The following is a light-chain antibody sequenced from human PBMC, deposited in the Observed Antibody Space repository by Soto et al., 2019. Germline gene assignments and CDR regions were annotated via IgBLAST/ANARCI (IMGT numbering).Light chain of an antibody. V-gene: IGKV1-39*01. J-gene: IGKJ2*01. CDR2: AAS. Sequence: DIQMTQSPLSLAASLGDRVTITCRASQNISNFLNWYQQKPGKAPKFLIYAASSLQSGVPSRFSGSGSGTDFTLTISSLQPEDFASYYCQQSDRLPYTFGQGTKLEIK. CDR3: QQSDRLPYT. CDR1: QNISNF.